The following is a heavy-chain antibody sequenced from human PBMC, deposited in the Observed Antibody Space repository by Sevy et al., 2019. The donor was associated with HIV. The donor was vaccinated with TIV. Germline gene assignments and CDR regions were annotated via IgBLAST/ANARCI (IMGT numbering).Heavy chain of an antibody. CDR2: ISSSGSTI. V-gene: IGHV3-11*01. D-gene: IGHD3-22*01. Sequence: GGSLRLSCAASGFTFSDYYMSWVRQAPGKGLEWVSYISSSGSTIYYADSVKGRFTISRDNAKNSLYLQMNSLSAEDTAVSYCAREGYYDSSGYSYIWGQGTMVTISS. CDR1: GFTFSDYY. CDR3: AREGYYDSSGYSYI. J-gene: IGHJ3*02.